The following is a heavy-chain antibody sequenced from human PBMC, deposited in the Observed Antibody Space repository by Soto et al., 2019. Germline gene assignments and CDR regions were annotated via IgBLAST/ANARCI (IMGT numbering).Heavy chain of an antibody. D-gene: IGHD6-13*01. J-gene: IGHJ5*02. V-gene: IGHV3-15*01. CDR2: IKTKPDDGTI. Sequence: GGSLRLSCAASGLIFSDAWMTWVRQAPGKGLEWVGRIKTKPDDGTIDYAAPVRGRFTISRDDSKNTLYLQMNSLRAEDTAVYYCANSQIQQLEHNWFDPRGQGALVTVSS. CDR1: GLIFSDAW. CDR3: ANSQIQQLEHNWFDP.